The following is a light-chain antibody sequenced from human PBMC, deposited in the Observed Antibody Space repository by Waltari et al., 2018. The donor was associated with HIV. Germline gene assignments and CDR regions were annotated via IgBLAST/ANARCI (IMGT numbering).Light chain of an antibody. CDR1: NSDLGTYNY. J-gene: IGLJ3*02. CDR2: DVK. CDR3: CSFASHL. Sequence: QSALTQPRSVSGSPGQSVTISCTGSNSDLGTYNYVSWYQQYPGKAPKLIIYDVKWRPSGVPDRFSCSKSGNTAALTISGLQADDEADYYCCSFASHLFGGGTKLTVL. V-gene: IGLV2-11*01.